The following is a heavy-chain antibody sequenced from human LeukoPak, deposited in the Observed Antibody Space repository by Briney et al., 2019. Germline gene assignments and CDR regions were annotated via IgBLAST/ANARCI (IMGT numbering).Heavy chain of an antibody. CDR1: EYTFTGYY. Sequence: ASVKVSCKASEYTFTGYYIHWVRQAPGQGLEWMGWIDPNTGDSNYVQKFQGRVTRTRDTSISTAYMELSRLRSDDTAFYYCARIRYCGGISCYYIDYWGQGTLVTVSA. CDR3: ARIRYCGGISCYYIDY. V-gene: IGHV1-2*02. CDR2: IDPNTGDS. D-gene: IGHD2-2*01. J-gene: IGHJ4*02.